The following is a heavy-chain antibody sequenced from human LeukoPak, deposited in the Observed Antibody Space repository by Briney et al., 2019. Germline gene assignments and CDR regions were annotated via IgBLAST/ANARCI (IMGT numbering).Heavy chain of an antibody. CDR3: ATVVVTAITARDY. D-gene: IGHD2-21*02. J-gene: IGHJ4*02. V-gene: IGHV3-30*02. CDR1: GFTFSSYG. CDR2: IRYDGSNK. Sequence: QPGGSLRLSCAASGFTFSSYGMRWVRQAPGKGLEWVAFIRYDGSNKYCADSVKGRFTISRDNSKNTLYLQMNSLRAEDTAVYYCATVVVTAITARDYWGQGTLVTVSS.